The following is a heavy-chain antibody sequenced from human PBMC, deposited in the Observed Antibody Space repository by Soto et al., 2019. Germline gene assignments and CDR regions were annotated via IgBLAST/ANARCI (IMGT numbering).Heavy chain of an antibody. CDR2: INHSAIT. D-gene: IGHD6-19*01. J-gene: IGHJ4*02. V-gene: IGHV4-34*01. CDR1: GGSFSGYY. CDR3: AIGPRMWLPGGGY. Sequence: QVQLEQWGAGLLKPSETLSLTCAVYGGSFSGYYWSWIRQPPGKGLEWLGEINHSAITDYNPSLKSRVTISIDTSKNQFSVKLDSVTAADTAVYYCAIGPRMWLPGGGYWGQGTLVTVSS.